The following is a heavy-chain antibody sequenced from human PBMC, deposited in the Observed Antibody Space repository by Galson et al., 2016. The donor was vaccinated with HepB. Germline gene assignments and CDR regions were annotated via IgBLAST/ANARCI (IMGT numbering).Heavy chain of an antibody. CDR3: AKGLLKFDY. V-gene: IGHV3-23*01. Sequence: SLRLSCAASGFTFSSYAMTWVRQAPGKGLEGVSVISASGNNTYYADSVKDRFTISRDNSKNTMYLQMNSLRAEDTSVYYCAKGLLKFDYWGQGTLVTVSS. CDR2: ISASGNNT. J-gene: IGHJ4*02. CDR1: GFTFSSYA.